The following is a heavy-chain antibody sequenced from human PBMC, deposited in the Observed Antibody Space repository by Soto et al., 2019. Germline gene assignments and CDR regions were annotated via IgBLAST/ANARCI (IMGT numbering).Heavy chain of an antibody. CDR3: AHSGRSSSGGDYYYCYMDV. D-gene: IGHD6-6*01. Sequence: QITLKESGPTLVKPTQTLTLTCTFSGFSLSTSGVGVGWIRQPPGKALEWLALIYWDDDKRYSPSLKSRLTITKDTSKNQVVLTMTNMDPVDTATYYCAHSGRSSSGGDYYYCYMDVWGKGTTVTVSS. J-gene: IGHJ6*03. CDR2: IYWDDDK. CDR1: GFSLSTSGVG. V-gene: IGHV2-5*02.